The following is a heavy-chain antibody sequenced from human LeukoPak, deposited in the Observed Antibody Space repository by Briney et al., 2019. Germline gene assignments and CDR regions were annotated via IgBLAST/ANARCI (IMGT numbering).Heavy chain of an antibody. Sequence: GRSLRLSCAASGFTFNNYGMHWVRQAPGRGLEWVALLWYDGTNENYADSVKGRFTISRDNSKNTLYLQMNSLRAEDTAVYYCARLAHPMVRGVISEHWGQGTLVTVSS. CDR1: GFTFNNYG. V-gene: IGHV3-33*01. D-gene: IGHD3-10*01. CDR3: ARLAHPMVRGVISEH. J-gene: IGHJ4*02. CDR2: LWYDGTNE.